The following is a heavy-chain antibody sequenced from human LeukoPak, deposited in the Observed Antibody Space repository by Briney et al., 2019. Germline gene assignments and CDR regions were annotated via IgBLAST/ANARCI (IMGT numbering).Heavy chain of an antibody. J-gene: IGHJ3*02. V-gene: IGHV1-69*04. CDR1: GGTFSSYA. Sequence: GASVKVSCKASGGTFSSYAISWVRQAPGQGLEWMGRIIPILGIANYAQKFQGRVTITADKSTSTAYMELSSLRSEDTAVYYYARGSSSWIRDDAFDIWGQGTMVTVSS. D-gene: IGHD6-13*01. CDR2: IIPILGIA. CDR3: ARGSSSWIRDDAFDI.